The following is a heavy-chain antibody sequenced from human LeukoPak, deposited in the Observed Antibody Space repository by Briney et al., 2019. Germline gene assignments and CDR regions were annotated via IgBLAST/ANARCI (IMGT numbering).Heavy chain of an antibody. CDR3: ARGSSTSLYYFDY. D-gene: IGHD2-2*01. Sequence: ASVKVSCKASGYTFTGYYMHWVRQAPGQGLEWMGWISAYSGSTKFAQKFQGRVTMTRDTSTSTVYMELSSLRSEDTAVYYCARGSSTSLYYFDYWGQGTLVTVSS. CDR2: ISAYSGST. J-gene: IGHJ4*02. V-gene: IGHV1-2*02. CDR1: GYTFTGYY.